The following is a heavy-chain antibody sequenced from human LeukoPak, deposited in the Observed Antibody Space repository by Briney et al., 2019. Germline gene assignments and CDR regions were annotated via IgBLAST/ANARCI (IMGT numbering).Heavy chain of an antibody. CDR2: IIPIFGTA. CDR1: GGTFSSYA. CDR3: ARIAARPGFGDWFDP. Sequence: SVKVSCKASGGTFSSYAISWVRQAPGQGLEWMGGIIPIFGTANYAQKFQGRVTITTDESTSTAYMELSRLRSDDTAVYYCARIAARPGFGDWFDPWGQGTLVTVSS. J-gene: IGHJ5*02. D-gene: IGHD6-6*01. V-gene: IGHV1-69*05.